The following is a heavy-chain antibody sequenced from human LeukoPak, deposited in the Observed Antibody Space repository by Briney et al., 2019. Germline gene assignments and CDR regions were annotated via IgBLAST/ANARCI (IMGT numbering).Heavy chain of an antibody. Sequence: HPGGSLRLSCAASGFTFSDHAMTWVRQTLAKGLESVSSTSAGGDITHYAESVKGRFTISRDNSKSTLYLQMNSLRAEDTAIYFCAYLDSSGFYYGRLRYWGQGTPVTVSS. V-gene: IGHV3-23*01. CDR3: AYLDSSGFYYGRLRY. D-gene: IGHD3-22*01. CDR2: TSAGGDIT. CDR1: GFTFSDHA. J-gene: IGHJ4*02.